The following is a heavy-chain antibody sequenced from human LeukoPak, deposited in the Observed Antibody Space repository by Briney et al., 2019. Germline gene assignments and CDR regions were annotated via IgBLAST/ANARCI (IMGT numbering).Heavy chain of an antibody. CDR3: ARKLDTMIAVVITYYFDY. V-gene: IGHV3-23*01. J-gene: IGHJ4*02. D-gene: IGHD3-22*01. CDR1: GFTFSSYG. Sequence: GGTLRLSCAASGFTFSSYGMSWVRQAPGKGLEWVSAISGSGGSTYSADSVKGRFTISRDNSKNTLYLQMNSLRAEDTAVYYCARKLDTMIAVVITYYFDYWGQGTLVTVSS. CDR2: ISGSGGST.